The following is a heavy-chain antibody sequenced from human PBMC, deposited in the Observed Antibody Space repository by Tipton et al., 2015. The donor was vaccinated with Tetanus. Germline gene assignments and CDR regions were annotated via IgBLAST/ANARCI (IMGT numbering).Heavy chain of an antibody. V-gene: IGHV4-59*01. CDR3: ARANYDSFKKGPFDS. D-gene: IGHD3-3*01. J-gene: IGHJ4*02. CDR1: GGSLTSFY. CDR2: IPDSGAT. Sequence: TLSLTCTVSGGSLTSFYWSWIRQPPGKGLEWLAYIPDSGATNSNYYLKSRITMTRDTSRNQFSLTLTSVTAADTAVYYCARANYDSFKKGPFDSWGQGSLVIVSS.